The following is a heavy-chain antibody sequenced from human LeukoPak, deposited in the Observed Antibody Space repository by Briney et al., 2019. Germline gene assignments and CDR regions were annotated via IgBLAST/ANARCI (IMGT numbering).Heavy chain of an antibody. V-gene: IGHV1-2*02. CDR1: AYTLSGYY. J-gene: IGHJ3*02. D-gene: IGHD1-1*01. CDR2: INPDSGAT. CDR3: ARGKDASGTTAFEI. Sequence: ASVKVSCKTSAYTLSGYYMHWVRQAPGQGLEWMGWINPDSGATLYAQKFQGRVTLTRDTSINTADMEVSRLTSDDTAVYYCARGKDASGTTAFEIWGQGTMVTVSS.